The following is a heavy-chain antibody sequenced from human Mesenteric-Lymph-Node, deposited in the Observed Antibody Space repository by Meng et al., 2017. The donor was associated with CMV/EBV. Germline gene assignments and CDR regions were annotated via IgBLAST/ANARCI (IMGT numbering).Heavy chain of an antibody. CDR2: ISAYNGNT. CDR3: ARDSSGWYSFGYYYGMDV. CDR1: FNSYG. J-gene: IGHJ6*02. Sequence: FNSYGISWGRQAPGQGLEWMGWISAYNGNTNYAQKLQGRVTMTTDTSTSTAYMELRSLRSDDTAVYYCARDSSGWYSFGYYYGMDVWGQGTTVTVSS. D-gene: IGHD6-19*01. V-gene: IGHV1-18*04.